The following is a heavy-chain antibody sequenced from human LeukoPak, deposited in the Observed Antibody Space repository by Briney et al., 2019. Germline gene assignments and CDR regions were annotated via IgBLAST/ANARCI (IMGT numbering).Heavy chain of an antibody. J-gene: IGHJ3*02. D-gene: IGHD3-3*01. CDR3: ATQPGITIFGVVTSIGDDAFDI. CDR1: GGTFSSYA. CDR2: IIPIFGTA. Sequence: SVKASCKASGGTFSSYAISWVRQAPGQGLEWMGRIIPIFGTANYAQKFQGRVTITTDESTSTAYMELSSLRSEDTAVYYCATQPGITIFGVVTSIGDDAFDIWGQGTMVTVSS. V-gene: IGHV1-69*05.